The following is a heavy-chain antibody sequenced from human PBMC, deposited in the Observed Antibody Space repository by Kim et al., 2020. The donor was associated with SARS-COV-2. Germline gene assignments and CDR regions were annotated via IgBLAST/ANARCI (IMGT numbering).Heavy chain of an antibody. V-gene: IGHV1-69*04. CDR1: GGTFSSYA. D-gene: IGHD2-2*01. CDR2: IIPILGIA. J-gene: IGHJ6*02. Sequence: SVKVSCKASGGTFSSYAISWVRQAPGQGLEWMGRIIPILGIANYAQKFQGRVTITADKSTSTAYMELSSLRSEDTAVYYCAREVIVVVPAAPYYYYGMDVWGQGTTVTVSS. CDR3: AREVIVVVPAAPYYYYGMDV.